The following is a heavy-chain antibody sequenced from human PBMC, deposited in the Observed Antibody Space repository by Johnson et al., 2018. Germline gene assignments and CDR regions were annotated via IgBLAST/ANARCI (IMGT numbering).Heavy chain of an antibody. Sequence: VQLVQSGGGLVQPGGSLRLSCAASGFTFSNYAMSWVRQAPGKGLEWVSAVSVSGSSTYYADSVKGRFMISRDNSKNTLHLQMNSRRAVDTAVYYCAKDPGYSTRWYFVNPCDSWGQGTMVSVSS. D-gene: IGHD6-13*01. V-gene: IGHV3-23*04. CDR2: VSVSGSST. CDR1: GFTFSNYA. CDR3: AKDPGYSTRWYFVNPCDS. J-gene: IGHJ3*02.